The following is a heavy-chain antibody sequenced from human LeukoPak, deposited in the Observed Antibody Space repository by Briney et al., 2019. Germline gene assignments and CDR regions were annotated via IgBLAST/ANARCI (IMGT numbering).Heavy chain of an antibody. CDR2: ISYDGSNK. J-gene: IGHJ4*02. CDR1: GFTFSSYS. V-gene: IGHV3-30*03. D-gene: IGHD6-19*01. Sequence: GGSLRLSCAASGFTFSSYSMNWVRQAPGKGLEWVAVISYDGSNKYYADSVKGRFTISRDNSKNTLYLQMNSLRAEDTAVYYCARVVRSRIAVAGLDYWGQGTLVTVSS. CDR3: ARVVRSRIAVAGLDY.